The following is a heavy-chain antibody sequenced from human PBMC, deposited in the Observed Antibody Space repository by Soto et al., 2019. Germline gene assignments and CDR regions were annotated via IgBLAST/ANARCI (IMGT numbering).Heavy chain of an antibody. J-gene: IGHJ5*02. D-gene: IGHD3-10*01. CDR2: INHSGST. V-gene: IGHV4-34*01. CDR3: ARLGLWFGELAPRQAYNWFDP. Sequence: SETLSLTCAVYGGSFSGYYWSWIRQPPGKGLEWIGEINHSGSTNYNPSLKSRVTISVDTSKNQFSLKLSSVTAADTAVYYCARLGLWFGELAPRQAYNWFDPWGQGTLVTVSS. CDR1: GGSFSGYY.